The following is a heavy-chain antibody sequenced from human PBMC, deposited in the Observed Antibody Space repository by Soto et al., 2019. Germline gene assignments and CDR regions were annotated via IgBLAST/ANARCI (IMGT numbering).Heavy chain of an antibody. D-gene: IGHD3-10*01. CDR2: IYPGDSDT. Sequence: GESLKISCKGSGYSFTTYWIGWVRQMPGKGLEWMGIIYPGDSDTRYSPSFQGQVTISADKSISTAYLQWSSLKASDTAMYYCARHELGRAGNSLRYYFYYMDVWGKGTTVTVSS. V-gene: IGHV5-51*01. CDR1: GYSFTTYW. CDR3: ARHELGRAGNSLRYYFYYMDV. J-gene: IGHJ6*03.